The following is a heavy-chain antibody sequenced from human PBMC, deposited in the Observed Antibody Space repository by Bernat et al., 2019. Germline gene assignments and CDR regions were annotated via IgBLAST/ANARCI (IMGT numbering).Heavy chain of an antibody. Sequence: VQLVESGGGLVQPGRSLRLSCAASGFTFSSYSMNWVRQAPGKGLEWVSYICSSSSNIYYPDSVKGRFTVSRDNSKNSLYLQMNSLRAEDTAVYYCARVCGDYCSGGSGHPIWGQGTMVTVSS. J-gene: IGHJ4*02. CDR1: GFTFSSYS. V-gene: IGHV3-48*01. D-gene: IGHD2-15*01. CDR2: ICSSSSNI. CDR3: ARVCGDYCSGGSGHPI.